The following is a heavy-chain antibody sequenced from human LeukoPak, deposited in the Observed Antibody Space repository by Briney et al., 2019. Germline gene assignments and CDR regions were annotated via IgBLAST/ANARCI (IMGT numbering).Heavy chain of an antibody. CDR2: ISGSGGST. J-gene: IGHJ4*02. CDR1: GFTFSSYG. V-gene: IGHV3-23*01. Sequence: GGSLRLSCAASGFTFSSYGMHWVRQAPGQGLEWVSAISGSGGSTYYADSVKGRFTISRDNSKNTLYLQMNSLRAEDTAVYYCAKGRTIFGVVTHLFDYWGQGTLVTVSS. D-gene: IGHD3-3*01. CDR3: AKGRTIFGVVTHLFDY.